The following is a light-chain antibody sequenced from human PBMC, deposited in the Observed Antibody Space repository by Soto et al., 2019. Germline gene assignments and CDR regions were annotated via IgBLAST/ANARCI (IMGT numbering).Light chain of an antibody. J-gene: IGKJ5*01. CDR2: GAS. Sequence: EIVITQSPATLSLSPGERATLSCRASQSVSSNLAWYQQKPGQAPRLLIYGASTRATDIPARFSGSGSGTEFTLTISSLQSEDFAVYYCQQYNNWHPVTFGQGTRLEIK. CDR1: QSVSSN. V-gene: IGKV3-15*01. CDR3: QQYNNWHPVT.